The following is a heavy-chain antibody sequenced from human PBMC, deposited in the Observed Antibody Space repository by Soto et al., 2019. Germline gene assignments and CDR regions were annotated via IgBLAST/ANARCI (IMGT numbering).Heavy chain of an antibody. Sequence: EVQLLESGGGLVQPGGSLRLSCAASGFTFSSYAMSWVHQAPGKGLEWVSAISGSGGSTYYADSVKGWFTISRDNYKNSRYQKINSLITEETAVYYCAKDQTLLGVVIIRHLRYYGMDVWGQGTTVTVSS. J-gene: IGHJ6*02. CDR1: GFTFSSYA. V-gene: IGHV3-23*01. CDR2: ISGSGGST. D-gene: IGHD3-22*01. CDR3: AKDQTLLGVVIIRHLRYYGMDV.